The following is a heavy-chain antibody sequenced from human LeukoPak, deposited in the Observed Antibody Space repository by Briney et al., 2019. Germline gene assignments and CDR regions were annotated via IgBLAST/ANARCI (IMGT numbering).Heavy chain of an antibody. CDR3: AKDKLAAGYFDY. J-gene: IGHJ4*02. CDR2: ISGDGGST. CDR1: GFTFDDYA. Sequence: SGGSLRLSCAASGFTFDDYAMHWVRQAPGKSLEWVSLISGDGGSTYYADSVKGRFTISRDNSKNSLYLQMNSLRTEDTALYYCAKDKLAAGYFDYWGQGTLVTVSS. V-gene: IGHV3-43*02.